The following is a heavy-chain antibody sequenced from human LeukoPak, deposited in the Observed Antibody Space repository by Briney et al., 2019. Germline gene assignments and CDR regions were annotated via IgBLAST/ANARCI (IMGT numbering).Heavy chain of an antibody. CDR3: ARENIYYGSGSLFDY. V-gene: IGHV1-2*02. CDR2: INPNSGGT. CDR1: GYTFTGYY. J-gene: IGHJ4*02. D-gene: IGHD3-10*01. Sequence: GASVKVSCKASGYTFTGYYMHWVRQAPGQGLEWMGWINPNSGGTNYAQKFQGRVTMTRDTSISTAYMELSRLRSDDTAVYYCARENIYYGSGSLFDYWGQGTLVTVSS.